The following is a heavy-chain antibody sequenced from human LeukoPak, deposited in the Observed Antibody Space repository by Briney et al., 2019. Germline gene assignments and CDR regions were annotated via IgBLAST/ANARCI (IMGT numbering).Heavy chain of an antibody. V-gene: IGHV3-7*01. CDR3: ASGNWNDRAFDI. Sequence: GGSLRLSCAASRFTFSTYWMSWVRQAPGKGLEWVANIKPDGGEKYYVYSAKGRFTISRDNAKNSMYLQMSSLRAEDTAVYYCASGNWNDRAFDIWGQGTMVTVSS. J-gene: IGHJ3*02. CDR1: RFTFSTYW. CDR2: IKPDGGEK. D-gene: IGHD1-20*01.